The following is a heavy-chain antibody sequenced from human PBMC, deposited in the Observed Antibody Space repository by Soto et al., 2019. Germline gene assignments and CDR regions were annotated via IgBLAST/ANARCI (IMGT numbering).Heavy chain of an antibody. CDR1: GFTFSNYA. J-gene: IGHJ4*02. Sequence: EVQLLESGGGLEQPGGSLRLSCVASGFTFSNYAMNWIRQAPGKGLEWVSSISGSDDRTFFADSVKGRFTISRDNSKDTFFLQMNNLRGEDTALYYCTKGGRGIDIFFDSWGQGTLVSVSS. D-gene: IGHD3-9*01. V-gene: IGHV3-23*01. CDR3: TKGGRGIDIFFDS. CDR2: ISGSDDRT.